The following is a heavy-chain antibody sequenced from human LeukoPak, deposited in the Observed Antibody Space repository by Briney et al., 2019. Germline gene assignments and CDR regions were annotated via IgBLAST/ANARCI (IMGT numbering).Heavy chain of an antibody. CDR3: ARHGATVTTRYYFDY. D-gene: IGHD4-17*01. J-gene: IGHJ4*02. V-gene: IGHV6-1*01. CDR2: TYYSSQWYN. CDR1: GDSVSSDSSA. Sequence: SQTLSLTCAISGDSVSSDSSAWNWFRQSPSRGLEWLGRTYYSSQWYNNYAVSVRSRITINPDTSKNQFSLQLNSVTAADTAVYYCARHGATVTTRYYFDYWGQGTLVTVSS.